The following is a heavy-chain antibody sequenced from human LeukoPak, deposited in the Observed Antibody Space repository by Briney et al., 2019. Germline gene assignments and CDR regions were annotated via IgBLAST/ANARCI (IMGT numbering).Heavy chain of an antibody. CDR2: IHYTGST. J-gene: IGHJ6*03. Sequence: SETLSLTCAFYGGSFSGYYWNWIRKPAGKGLEWIGRIHYTGSTNYNPSLKSRVTLSVDTSNNQFSLRLSSVTAADTAVYYCARDQGWIGFGDYYYMDVWGKGTTVIISS. D-gene: IGHD3-10*01. V-gene: IGHV4-4*07. CDR1: GGSFSGYY. CDR3: ARDQGWIGFGDYYYMDV.